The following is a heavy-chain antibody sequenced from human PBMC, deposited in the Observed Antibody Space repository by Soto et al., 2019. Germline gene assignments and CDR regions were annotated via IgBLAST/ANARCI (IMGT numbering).Heavy chain of an antibody. J-gene: IGHJ4*02. CDR2: IIPIFGTA. Sequence: SVKVSCKASGGTFSSYAIRWVRQAPGQGLEWMGGIIPIFGTANYAQKFQGRVTITADESTSTAYMELSSLRSEDTAVYYCARAPPYYYDSSGYHAPVYDYWGQGTLVTVYS. D-gene: IGHD3-22*01. CDR3: ARAPPYYYDSSGYHAPVYDY. CDR1: GGTFSSYA. V-gene: IGHV1-69*13.